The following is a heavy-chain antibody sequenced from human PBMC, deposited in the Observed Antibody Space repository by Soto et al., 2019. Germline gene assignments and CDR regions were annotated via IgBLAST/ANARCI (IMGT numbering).Heavy chain of an antibody. V-gene: IGHV1-69*13. CDR1: GGTFSSYA. Sequence: ASVKVSCKASGGTFSSYAISWVRQAPGQGREWMGGIIPIFGTANYAQKFQGRVTITADESTSTAYMELSSLRSEDTAVYYCARGPAATPHYYYYGMDVWGQGTTVTVSS. D-gene: IGHD2-2*01. CDR2: IIPIFGTA. J-gene: IGHJ6*02. CDR3: ARGPAATPHYYYYGMDV.